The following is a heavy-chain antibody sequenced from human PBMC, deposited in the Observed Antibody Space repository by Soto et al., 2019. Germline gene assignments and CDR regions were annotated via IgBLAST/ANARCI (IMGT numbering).Heavy chain of an antibody. J-gene: IGHJ4*02. V-gene: IGHV3-33*01. D-gene: IGHD2-15*01. Sequence: GGSLRLSCSASVFPFSSYCMHWARPAPGKGLEWVAVIRYGGSNKYYADSVKGRFTISRDNSKNSLYLQMNSLRAEDTSVYYRERTLGATPRPNFDYWVQGTLVTVSS. CDR2: IRYGGSNK. CDR3: ERTLGATPRPNFDY. CDR1: VFPFSSYC.